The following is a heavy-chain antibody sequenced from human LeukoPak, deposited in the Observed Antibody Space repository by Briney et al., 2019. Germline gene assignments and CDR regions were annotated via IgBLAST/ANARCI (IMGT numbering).Heavy chain of an antibody. CDR1: GFTFNTYS. J-gene: IGHJ6*02. V-gene: IGHV3-21*01. CDR3: ARAMDV. CDR2: ISSSSSYI. Sequence: GGSLRLSCAASGFTFNTYSMNWVRQAPGQGLEWVSFISSSSSYIYYADSTKGRFTISRDNAENSLYLQMNTLRAEDTAVYYCARAMDVWGHGTTVTVSS.